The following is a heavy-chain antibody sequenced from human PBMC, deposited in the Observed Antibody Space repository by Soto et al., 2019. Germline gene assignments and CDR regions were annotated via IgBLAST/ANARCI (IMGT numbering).Heavy chain of an antibody. CDR2: IIPVLGIA. CDR1: GGTFSNDI. V-gene: IGHV1-69*08. Sequence: QVQLVQSGAEVKKPGSSVKVSCKTSGGTFSNDIITWVRQAPGQGLEWMGRIIPVLGIANYAQNFKGRVTITADKSTGTAYMEVNSLRSEDTAVYYCARDSPIGSTFSGYDAIDYWGQGTLVTVSS. J-gene: IGHJ4*02. CDR3: ARDSPIGSTFSGYDAIDY. D-gene: IGHD5-12*01.